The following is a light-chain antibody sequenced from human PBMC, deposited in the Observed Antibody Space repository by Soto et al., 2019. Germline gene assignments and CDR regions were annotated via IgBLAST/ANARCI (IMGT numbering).Light chain of an antibody. J-gene: IGLJ2*01. CDR2: DGS. CDR1: SSDVGGYNY. CDR3: SSYTSSSPVV. Sequence: QSVLTQPASVSGSPGQSITISCTGTSSDVGGYNYVSWYQQHPGKAPKLMIYDGSNRPSGVSNRFSGSKSGNTASLTISGRQAEDEADYYCSSYTSSSPVVFGGGTKVTVL. V-gene: IGLV2-14*01.